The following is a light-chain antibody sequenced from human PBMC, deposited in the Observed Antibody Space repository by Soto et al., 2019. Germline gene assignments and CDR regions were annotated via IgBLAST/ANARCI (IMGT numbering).Light chain of an antibody. Sequence: QSVLNQPASVSGSPGQSVTISCTATSSDVENYKLVSWYQQHPGKAPKLIIYEVTKRPSGVSNRFSGSKSANTASLTISGLQPADEADYYCCSSVGSYVFGTGTKLTVL. V-gene: IGLV2-23*02. CDR1: SSDVENYKL. CDR2: EVT. J-gene: IGLJ1*01. CDR3: CSSVGSYV.